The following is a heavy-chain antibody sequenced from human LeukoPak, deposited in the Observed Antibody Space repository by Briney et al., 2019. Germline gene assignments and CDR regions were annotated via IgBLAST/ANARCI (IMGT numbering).Heavy chain of an antibody. V-gene: IGHV3-23*01. CDR2: ISGSDGST. J-gene: IGHJ4*02. Sequence: GGSLRLSCAASGFTFSSYAMSWVRQAPGKGLEWVSAISGSDGSTYYADSVKGRFTISRDNSKNTLYLQMNSLRAEDTAVYYCAKDRGYCSSTSCYAGPIGYWGQGTLVTVSS. CDR1: GFTFSSYA. CDR3: AKDRGYCSSTSCYAGPIGY. D-gene: IGHD2-2*01.